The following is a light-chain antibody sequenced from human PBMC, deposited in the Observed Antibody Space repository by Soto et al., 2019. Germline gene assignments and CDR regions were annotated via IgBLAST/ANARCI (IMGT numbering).Light chain of an antibody. J-gene: IGLJ1*01. CDR3: SSYTSSSTLYV. Sequence: QSVLTQPASVSGSPGQSITISCTGTSNDVGGYNYVSWYQHHPGKAPKLMIYDVSNRPSGVSNRFSGSKSGNTASLTISGLQTEDEADYYCSSYTSSSTLYVFGNGTKVTVL. CDR1: SNDVGGYNY. V-gene: IGLV2-14*03. CDR2: DVS.